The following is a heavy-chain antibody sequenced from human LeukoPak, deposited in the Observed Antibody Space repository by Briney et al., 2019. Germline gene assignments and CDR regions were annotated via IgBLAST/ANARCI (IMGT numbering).Heavy chain of an antibody. D-gene: IGHD3-10*01. CDR3: AKHYYGSGSYYDAFDI. V-gene: IGHV3-23*01. Sequence: PGGSLRLSCAASGFTFSSYAMSWVRQAPGKGLEWVSAISGSGGSTYYADSVKGRFTISRDNSKNTQYLQMNSLRAEDTAVYYCAKHYYGSGSYYDAFDIWGQGTMVTVSS. J-gene: IGHJ3*02. CDR2: ISGSGGST. CDR1: GFTFSSYA.